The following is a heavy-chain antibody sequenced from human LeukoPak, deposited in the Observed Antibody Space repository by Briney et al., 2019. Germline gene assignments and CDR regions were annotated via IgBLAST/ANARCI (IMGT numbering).Heavy chain of an antibody. V-gene: IGHV3-23*01. CDR2: ISGSGGGT. CDR3: AKRGVVIRVILVGFHKEAYYFDS. CDR1: GTTLSNYA. D-gene: IGHD3-22*01. J-gene: IGHJ4*02. Sequence: GSLRLSCAVSGTTLSNYAMTWVRQAPGKGLEWVAGISGSGGGTNYADSVKGRFTISRDNSKNTLYLQMNNLRVDDTAVYFCAKRGVVIRVILVGFHKEAYYFDSWGQGALVTVSS.